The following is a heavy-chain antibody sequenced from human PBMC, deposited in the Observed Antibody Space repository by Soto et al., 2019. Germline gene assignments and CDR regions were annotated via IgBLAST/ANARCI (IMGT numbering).Heavy chain of an antibody. D-gene: IGHD4-17*01. CDR3: AGYGDYAAFDI. Sequence: SETLSLTCTVSGGSISSYYWSWIRQPPGKGLEWIGYIYCSGSTNYNPSLKGRVTISVDTSKNQFSLKLSSVTAADTAVYYCAGYGDYAAFDIWGQGTMVTVSS. CDR2: IYCSGST. CDR1: GGSISSYY. J-gene: IGHJ3*02. V-gene: IGHV4-59*01.